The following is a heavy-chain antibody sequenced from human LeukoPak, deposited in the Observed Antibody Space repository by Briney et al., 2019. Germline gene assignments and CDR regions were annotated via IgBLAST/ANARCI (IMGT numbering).Heavy chain of an antibody. CDR1: GFTFSIHW. V-gene: IGHV3-7*01. CDR3: ARDSEHSSSFAFDI. J-gene: IGHJ3*02. CDR2: IKQDGSEK. Sequence: GGSLRLSCAASGFTFSIHWMSWVRQAPGKGLERVANIKQDGSEKYYVDSVMGRFAVSRDNAKNSLYLQINSLRAEDTAVYFCARDSEHSSSFAFDIWGQGTMVTVSS. D-gene: IGHD6-13*01.